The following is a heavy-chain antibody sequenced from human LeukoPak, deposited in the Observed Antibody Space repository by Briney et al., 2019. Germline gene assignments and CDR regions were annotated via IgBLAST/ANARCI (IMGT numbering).Heavy chain of an antibody. CDR1: GGSISSGGYY. CDR3: ARGSGAESYCSSTSCYGGDAFDI. J-gene: IGHJ3*02. CDR2: IYHSGST. Sequence: SETLSLTCTVSGGSISSGGYYWSWIRQPPGKGLEWIGYIYHSGSTYYNPSLKSRVTISVDRSKNQFSLKLSSVTAADTAVYYCARGSGAESYCSSTSCYGGDAFDIWGQGTMVTVSS. D-gene: IGHD2-2*01. V-gene: IGHV4-30-2*01.